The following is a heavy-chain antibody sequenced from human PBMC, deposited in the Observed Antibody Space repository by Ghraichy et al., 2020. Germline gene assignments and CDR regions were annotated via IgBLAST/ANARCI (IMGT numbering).Heavy chain of an antibody. V-gene: IGHV4-39*01. Sequence: SETLSLTCTVSGGSISSSSYYWGWIRQPPGKGLEWIGSIYYSGSTYYNPSLKSRVTISVDTSKNQFSLKLSSVTAADTAVYYCARQSITIFGVAPRAFDYWGQGTLVTVSS. J-gene: IGHJ4*02. CDR3: ARQSITIFGVAPRAFDY. D-gene: IGHD3-3*01. CDR2: IYYSGST. CDR1: GGSISSSSYY.